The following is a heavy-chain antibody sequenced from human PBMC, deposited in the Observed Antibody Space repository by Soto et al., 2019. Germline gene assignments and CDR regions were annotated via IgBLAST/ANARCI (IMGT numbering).Heavy chain of an antibody. Sequence: GGSLRLSCAASGFTFSIYGMHWVRHAPGKGLEWVAVISYDGSNKYYADSVKGRFTISRDNSKNTLYLQMNSLRAEDTAVYYCAKDFPRYCSGGSCYYYYYGMDVWGQGTTVTVSS. J-gene: IGHJ6*02. V-gene: IGHV3-30*18. CDR3: AKDFPRYCSGGSCYYYYYGMDV. CDR2: ISYDGSNK. CDR1: GFTFSIYG. D-gene: IGHD2-15*01.